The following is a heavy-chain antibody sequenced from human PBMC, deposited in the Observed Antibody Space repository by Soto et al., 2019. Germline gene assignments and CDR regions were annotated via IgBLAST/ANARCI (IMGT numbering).Heavy chain of an antibody. CDR3: ARELDDSSGSPVGYFDY. V-gene: IGHV4-31*03. Sequence: TLSLTCTVSGGSISSGGYYWSWIRQHPGKGLEWIGYIYYSGSTYYNPSLKSRVTISVDTSKNQFSLKLSSVTAADTAVYYCARELDDSSGSPVGYFDYWGQGTLVTVSS. CDR1: GGSISSGGYY. D-gene: IGHD3-22*01. CDR2: IYYSGST. J-gene: IGHJ4*02.